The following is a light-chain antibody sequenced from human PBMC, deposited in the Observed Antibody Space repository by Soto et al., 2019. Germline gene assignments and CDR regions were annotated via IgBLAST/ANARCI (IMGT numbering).Light chain of an antibody. CDR3: QQYGSSIFT. CDR2: GAS. CDR1: QSVSSSY. V-gene: IGKV3-20*01. Sequence: EIVLTQSPGTLSLSPGERATLSCRASQSVSSSYLAWYQQKPGQAPRLLIHGASSRATGIPDRFSGSGSGTDFTLTIGRLEPEDFAVYYCQQYGSSIFTFGPGTKVDIK. J-gene: IGKJ3*01.